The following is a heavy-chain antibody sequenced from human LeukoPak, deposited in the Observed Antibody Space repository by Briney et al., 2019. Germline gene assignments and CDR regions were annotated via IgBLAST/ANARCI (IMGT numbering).Heavy chain of an antibody. CDR3: ARGITALDY. Sequence: PGGSLRLSCAASGFTFSDYSFNWVRQAPGKGLEWVSYISSTGSTTYYADSVKGRFTISRDDAKNSLYLQMNSLKDADSAVYFCARGITALDYWGQGTLVTVSS. CDR2: ISSTGSTT. CDR1: GFTFSDYS. V-gene: IGHV3-48*02. D-gene: IGHD3-16*01. J-gene: IGHJ4*02.